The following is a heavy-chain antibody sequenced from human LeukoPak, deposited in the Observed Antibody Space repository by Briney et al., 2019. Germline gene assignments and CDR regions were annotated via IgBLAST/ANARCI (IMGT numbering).Heavy chain of an antibody. CDR1: GGTFSSYA. J-gene: IGHJ6*04. CDR2: IIPIFGTA. Sequence: SVKVSCKASGGTFSSYAISWVRQAPGQGLEWMGGIIPIFGTANYAQKFQGRVTITADKSTSTAYMELSSLRSEDTAVYYCASVGGYGDYDYYSYGMDVWGKGTTVTVSS. CDR3: ASVGGYGDYDYYSYGMDV. D-gene: IGHD4-17*01. V-gene: IGHV1-69*06.